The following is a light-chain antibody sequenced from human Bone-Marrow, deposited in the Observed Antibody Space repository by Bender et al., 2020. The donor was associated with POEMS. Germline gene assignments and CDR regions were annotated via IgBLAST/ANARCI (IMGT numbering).Light chain of an antibody. CDR1: SSNMGAGYG. CDR3: QSYDISLSGWV. CDR2: NND. V-gene: IGLV1-40*01. J-gene: IGLJ3*02. Sequence: QSVLTQPPSGSGAPGQTVTISCTGTSSNMGAGYGVNWYQQLPGTAPKLLIYNNDNRPSGVPDRISGSTSGTSASLAITGLQAEDEADYYCQSYDISLSGWVFGGGTKLTAL.